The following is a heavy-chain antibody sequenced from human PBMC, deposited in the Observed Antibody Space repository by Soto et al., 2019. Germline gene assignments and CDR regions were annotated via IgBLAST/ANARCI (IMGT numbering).Heavy chain of an antibody. V-gene: IGHV1-18*01. D-gene: IGHD3-10*01. J-gene: IGHJ4*02. Sequence: ASLKVSCKASGNTFASHGFSWVRKAPGQGLEWMGWISGFNGQTNYALKFQGRVTLTTDASTSTAYMELKSLRSDDTAVYFCARVDPRGVAVVRDYWGQGTLVTVSS. CDR2: ISGFNGQT. CDR1: GNTFASHG. CDR3: ARVDPRGVAVVRDY.